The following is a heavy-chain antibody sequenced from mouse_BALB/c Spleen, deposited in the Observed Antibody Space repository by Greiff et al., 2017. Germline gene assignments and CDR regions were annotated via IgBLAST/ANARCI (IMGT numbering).Heavy chain of an antibody. CDR2: ISTYYGDA. V-gene: IGHV1S137*01. Sequence: QVQLKESGAELVRPGVSVKISCKGSGYTFTDYAMHWVKQSHAKSLEWIGVISTYYGDASYNQKFKGKATMTVDKSSSTAYMELARLTSEDSAIYYCARDYDFDYWGQGTTLTVSS. D-gene: IGHD1-1*02. J-gene: IGHJ2*01. CDR1: GYTFTDYA. CDR3: ARDYDFDY.